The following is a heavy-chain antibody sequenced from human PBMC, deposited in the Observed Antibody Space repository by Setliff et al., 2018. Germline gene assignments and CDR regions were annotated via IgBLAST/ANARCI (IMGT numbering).Heavy chain of an antibody. CDR1: GYIFAGYY. J-gene: IGHJ4*02. Sequence: GASVKVSCKASGYIFAGYYMHWVRQTPGQGLEWMGWISPYTGNTFFAPQFQGRVAMTTDTSTNTAYLDLRSLRSYATAVYYCERLVRYCTTTSCQRTSCDDFWGQGTLVTVSS. D-gene: IGHD2-2*01. CDR2: ISPYTGNT. V-gene: IGHV1-18*04. CDR3: ERLVRYCTTTSCQRTSCDDF.